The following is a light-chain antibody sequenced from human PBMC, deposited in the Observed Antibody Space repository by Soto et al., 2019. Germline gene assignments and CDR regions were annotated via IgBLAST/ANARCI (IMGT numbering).Light chain of an antibody. V-gene: IGKV3-20*01. CDR3: QQYGSSSLT. CDR2: GAS. Sequence: EIVLTQSPGTPPLSPGERSTLSCRASQSVSSSYLAWHQQKPCQAPRLLIYGASTRATGIPDRFSGSGSGTDFTLTISRLEPEDFAVYYCQQYGSSSLTFGGGAKVEIK. J-gene: IGKJ4*01. CDR1: QSVSSSY.